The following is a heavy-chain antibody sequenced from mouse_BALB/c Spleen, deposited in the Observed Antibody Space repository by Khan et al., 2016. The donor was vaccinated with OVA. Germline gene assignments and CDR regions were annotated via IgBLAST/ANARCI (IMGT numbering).Heavy chain of an antibody. CDR3: ASGGYWYFDV. D-gene: IGHD1-1*02. J-gene: IGHJ1*01. CDR1: GYTFTNYG. V-gene: IGHV9-3-1*01. Sequence: QIQLVQSGPELKKPGETVKISCKASGYTFTNYGMNWVKQAPGKGLKWMGWINTYTEELTYADDFKGRFAFSLETSASTAYLQINNLQNEDTATYFCASGGYWYFDVWGAGTTVTVSS. CDR2: INTYTEEL.